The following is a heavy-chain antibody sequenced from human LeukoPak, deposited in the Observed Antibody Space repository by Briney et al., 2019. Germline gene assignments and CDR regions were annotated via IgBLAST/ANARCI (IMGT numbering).Heavy chain of an antibody. CDR2: ISWNSGSI. J-gene: IGHJ4*02. Sequence: PGGSLRLSCAASGFTFDDYAMHWVRQAPGKGLEWVSGISWNSGSIGYADSVKGRFTISRDNAKNSLYLQMNSLRAEDTALYYCAGDLSYWGQGTLVTVSS. CDR1: GFTFDDYA. D-gene: IGHD3-10*01. CDR3: AGDLSY. V-gene: IGHV3-9*01.